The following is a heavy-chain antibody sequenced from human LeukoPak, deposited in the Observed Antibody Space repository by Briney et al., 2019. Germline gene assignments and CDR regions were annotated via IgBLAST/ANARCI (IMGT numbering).Heavy chain of an antibody. CDR1: GGSISSGSYY. V-gene: IGHV4-61*02. CDR3: ARDRPQYSSSWYDAFDI. CDR2: IYTSGST. D-gene: IGHD6-13*01. J-gene: IGHJ3*02. Sequence: PSQTLSLTCTVSGGSISSGSYYWSWIRQPAGKGLEWIGRIYTSGSTNYNPSLKSRVTISVDTSKNQCSLKLSSVTAADTAVYYCARDRPQYSSSWYDAFDIWGQGTMVTVSS.